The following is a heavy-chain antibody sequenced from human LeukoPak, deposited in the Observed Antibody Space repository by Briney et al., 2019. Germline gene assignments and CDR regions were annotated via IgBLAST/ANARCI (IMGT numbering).Heavy chain of an antibody. V-gene: IGHV4-59*08. J-gene: IGHJ4*02. CDR3: ARTAYDYVWGSYRYLFDY. CDR1: GVSISGYY. CDR2: IYYSGST. Sequence: SETLSLTCTVSGVSISGYYWSWIRQPPRKELEWIGYIYYSGSTNYNPSLKSRVTTSVDTSKNQFSLKLSSVTAADTAVYYCARTAYDYVWGSYRYLFDYWGQGTLVTVSS. D-gene: IGHD3-16*02.